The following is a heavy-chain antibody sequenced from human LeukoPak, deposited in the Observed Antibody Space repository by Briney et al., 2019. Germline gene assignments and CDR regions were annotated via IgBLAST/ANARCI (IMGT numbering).Heavy chain of an antibody. J-gene: IGHJ4*02. CDR3: ARKGGDY. CDR1: GASISAFH. V-gene: IGHV4-4*07. CDR2: IYSSGST. Sequence: PSETLSLTCTVSGASISAFHWTWFRQPAGKGLEWIGLIYSSGSTLFNPSLKSRVAMSVDLTKNQLSLKLTSVTAADTAMYYCARKGGDYWGRGTLVTVSS.